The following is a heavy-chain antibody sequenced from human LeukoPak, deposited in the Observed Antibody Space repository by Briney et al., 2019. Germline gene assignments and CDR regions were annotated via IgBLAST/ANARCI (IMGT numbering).Heavy chain of an antibody. V-gene: IGHV1-2*06. CDR2: INPHSGGT. Sequence: ASLKVSCKASGYTFTDFHLYWVRQDPGQGLEWMGRINPHSGGTDSAQKFQGRLTMTRDTSISTAYLELSGLKSDDTAVYYCARDLRELLGYWGQGTLVTVSS. CDR1: GYTFTDFH. J-gene: IGHJ4*02. CDR3: ARDLRELLGY. D-gene: IGHD1-26*01.